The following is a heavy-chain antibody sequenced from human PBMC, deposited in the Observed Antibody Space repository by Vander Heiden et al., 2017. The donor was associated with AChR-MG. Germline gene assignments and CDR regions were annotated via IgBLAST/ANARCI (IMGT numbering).Heavy chain of an antibody. CDR3: AKDRDWNYYYYVWTS. CDR1: GFTFDDYA. Sequence: EVQLVESGGGLVQPGRSLRLSCAASGFTFDDYAMHWVRQAPGKGLEWVSGISWNSGSIGYADSVKGRFTISRDNAKNSLYLQMNSLRAEDTALYYCAKDRDWNYYYYVWTSGAKGPRSPSP. J-gene: IGHJ6*02. D-gene: IGHD1-1*01. CDR2: ISWNSGSI. V-gene: IGHV3-9*01.